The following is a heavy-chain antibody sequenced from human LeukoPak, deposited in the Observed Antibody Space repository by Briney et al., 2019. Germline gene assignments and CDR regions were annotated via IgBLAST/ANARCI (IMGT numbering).Heavy chain of an antibody. D-gene: IGHD3-10*01. CDR1: GGSISSGGYY. CDR2: IYYSGST. J-gene: IGHJ4*02. CDR3: ARESAGSGVDY. V-gene: IGHV4-31*03. Sequence: KTSETLSLTCTVSGGSISSGGYYWSWIRQHPGKGLEWIGYIYYSGSTYYNPSLKSRVTISVDTSKNQFSLKLSSVTAADTAVYYCARESAGSGVDYWGQGTLVTVSS.